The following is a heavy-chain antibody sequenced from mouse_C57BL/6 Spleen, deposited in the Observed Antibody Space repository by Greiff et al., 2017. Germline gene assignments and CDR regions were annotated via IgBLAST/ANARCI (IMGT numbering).Heavy chain of an antibody. V-gene: IGHV1-50*01. CDR3: ARGADGYYVWFAY. CDR2: IDPSDSYT. CDR1: GYTFTSYW. D-gene: IGHD2-3*01. Sequence: QVQLQQPGAELVKPGASVKLSCKASGYTFTSYWMQWVKQRPGQGLEWIGEIDPSDSYTNYNQKFKGKATLTVDTSSSTAYMQLSSLTSEDSAVYYCARGADGYYVWFAYWGQGTLVTVSA. J-gene: IGHJ3*01.